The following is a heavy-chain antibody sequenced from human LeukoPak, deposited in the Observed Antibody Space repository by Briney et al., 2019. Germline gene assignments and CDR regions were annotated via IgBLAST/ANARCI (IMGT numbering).Heavy chain of an antibody. CDR2: IYYSGST. Sequence: PSETLSLTCTVSGGSIFSYYWSWIRQPPGKGLEWMGYIYYSGSTNYNPSLKIRVTISVDTSKNQFSLRVSSVTAADTAVYYCARHLNNCGDDCYIFDYWGQGTLVTVSS. J-gene: IGHJ4*02. CDR1: GGSIFSYY. V-gene: IGHV4-59*08. D-gene: IGHD2-21*01. CDR3: ARHLNNCGDDCYIFDY.